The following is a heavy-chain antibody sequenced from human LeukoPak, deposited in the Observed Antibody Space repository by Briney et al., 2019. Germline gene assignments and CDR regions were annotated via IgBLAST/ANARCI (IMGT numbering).Heavy chain of an antibody. Sequence: PSETLSLTCAAYGGSFSGYYWSWIRQPPGKGLEWIGEINHSGSTNYNPSLKSRVTISVDTSKNQFSLKLSSVTAADTAVYYCASTGAGPFDYWGQGTLVTVSS. V-gene: IGHV4-34*01. D-gene: IGHD1-26*01. CDR1: GGSFSGYY. J-gene: IGHJ4*02. CDR2: INHSGST. CDR3: ASTGAGPFDY.